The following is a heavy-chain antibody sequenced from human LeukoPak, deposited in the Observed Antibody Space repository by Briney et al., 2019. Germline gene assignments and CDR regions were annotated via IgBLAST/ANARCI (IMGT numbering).Heavy chain of an antibody. CDR1: GXSFTSYC. D-gene: IGHD3-22*01. CDR3: ARGHYDSSGYPIYYFDY. Sequence: GESLKISCKGSGXSFTSYCIGWVRQMPGKGLEWMGIIYPGDSDTRYSPSFQGQVTISADKSISTAYLQWSSLKASDTAMYYCARGHYDSSGYPIYYFDYWGQGTLVTVSS. V-gene: IGHV5-51*01. J-gene: IGHJ4*02. CDR2: IYPGDSDT.